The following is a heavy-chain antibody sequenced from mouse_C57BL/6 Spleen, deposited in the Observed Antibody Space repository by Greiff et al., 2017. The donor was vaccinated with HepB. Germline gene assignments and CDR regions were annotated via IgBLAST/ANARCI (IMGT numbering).Heavy chain of an antibody. D-gene: IGHD1-1*01. Sequence: VQLQQPGAELVKPGASVKLSCKASGYTFTSYWMHWVKQRPGQGLEWIGMIHPNSGSTNYNEKFKSKATLTVDKSSSTAYMQLSSLTSEDSAVYYGARFGTTVVATPFAYWGQGTLVTVSA. CDR1: GYTFTSYW. CDR2: IHPNSGST. CDR3: ARFGTTVVATPFAY. V-gene: IGHV1-64*01. J-gene: IGHJ3*01.